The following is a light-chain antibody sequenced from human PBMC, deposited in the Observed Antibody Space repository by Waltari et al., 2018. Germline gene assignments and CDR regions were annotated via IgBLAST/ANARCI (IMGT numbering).Light chain of an antibody. CDR2: DVN. CDR1: SSDVGGDDS. Sequence: QSALTQPASVSGSPGQSITISCTGSSSDVGGDDSVSWYKDHPGQAPKVIIYDVNKRPSGVSDRFSGSKSGNTASLTISGLQAEDEATFYCSSQSTNNGVIFGGGTKVTVL. V-gene: IGLV2-14*03. J-gene: IGLJ2*01. CDR3: SSQSTNNGVI.